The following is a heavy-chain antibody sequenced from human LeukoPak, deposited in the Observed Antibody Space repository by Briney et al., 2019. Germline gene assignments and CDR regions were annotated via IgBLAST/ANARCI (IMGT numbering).Heavy chain of an antibody. CDR2: IYHSGST. J-gene: IGHJ4*02. V-gene: IGHV4-30-2*01. Sequence: SETLSLTGAVSGGSISSGGYSWSWIRQPPGKGLEWIGYIYHSGSTYYNPSLKSRVTISVDRSKNQFSLKLSSVTAADTAVYYCASSKVYYDFWSGYYLISYFDYWGQGTLVTVSS. CDR3: ASSKVYYDFWSGYYLISYFDY. D-gene: IGHD3-3*01. CDR1: GGSISSGGYS.